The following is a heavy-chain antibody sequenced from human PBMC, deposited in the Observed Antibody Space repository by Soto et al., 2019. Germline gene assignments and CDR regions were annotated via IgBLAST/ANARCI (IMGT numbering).Heavy chain of an antibody. Sequence: ETLSLTCAVSGDSISSSYFWGWIRQPPGKGLEWIGSIYHSGTTYYNPSLKSRVTISVDTSKNQFSLELSSVTAADTAVYYCARLPPVRYFDYWGQGALVTVSS. V-gene: IGHV4-38-2*01. CDR3: ARLPPVRYFDY. CDR2: IYHSGTT. CDR1: GDSISSSYF. D-gene: IGHD3-9*01. J-gene: IGHJ4*02.